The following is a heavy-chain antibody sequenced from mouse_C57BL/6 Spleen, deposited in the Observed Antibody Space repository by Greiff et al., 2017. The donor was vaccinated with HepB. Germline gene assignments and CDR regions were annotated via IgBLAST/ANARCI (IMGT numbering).Heavy chain of an antibody. V-gene: IGHV5-12*01. J-gene: IGHJ1*03. CDR1: GFTFSDYY. CDR3: ARHPFYYYGSSSYWYFDV. CDR2: ISNGGGST. D-gene: IGHD1-1*01. Sequence: EVHLVESGGGLVQPGGSLKLSCAASGFTFSDYYMYWVRQTPEKRLEWVAYISNGGGSTYYPDTVKGRFTISRDNAKNTLYLQMSRLKSEDTAMYYCARHPFYYYGSSSYWYFDVWGTGTTVTVSS.